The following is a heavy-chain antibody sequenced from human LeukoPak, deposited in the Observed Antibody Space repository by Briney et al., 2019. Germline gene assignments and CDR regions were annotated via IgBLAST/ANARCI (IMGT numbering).Heavy chain of an antibody. J-gene: IGHJ4*02. CDR1: GFTFSSYG. Sequence: GGSLRLSCAASGFTFSSYGMHWVRQAPGKGLEWVAFIRYDGSNKYYADSVKGRFTISRDNSKNTLYLQMNSLRAGDTAVYYCAKVPPYSSSEFFDYWGQGTLVTVSS. CDR3: AKVPPYSSSEFFDY. D-gene: IGHD6-6*01. CDR2: IRYDGSNK. V-gene: IGHV3-30*02.